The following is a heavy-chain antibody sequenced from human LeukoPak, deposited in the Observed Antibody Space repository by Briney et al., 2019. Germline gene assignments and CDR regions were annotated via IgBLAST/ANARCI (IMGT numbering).Heavy chain of an antibody. Sequence: SETLSLTCTVSGGSISSYYWSWVRQPPGKGLEWIGYIYYSGSTNYNPSLKSRVTISVDTSKNQFSLKLSSVTAADTAVYYCARDPGYSYGPAYAFDIWGQGTMVTVSS. J-gene: IGHJ3*02. V-gene: IGHV4-59*12. CDR2: IYYSGST. D-gene: IGHD5-18*01. CDR1: GGSISSYY. CDR3: ARDPGYSYGPAYAFDI.